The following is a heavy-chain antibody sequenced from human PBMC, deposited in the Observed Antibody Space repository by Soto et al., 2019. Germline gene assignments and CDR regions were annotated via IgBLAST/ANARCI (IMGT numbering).Heavy chain of an antibody. CDR3: ARACSSNSCYDVFDY. CDR2: IYTSGST. Sequence: PSETLSLTCTVSGGSISSYYWGWIRQPAGKGLEWIGRIYTSGSTNYNPSLKSRVTMSVDTSKNQFSLKLSSVTAADTAVYYCARACSSNSCYDVFDYWGQGTLVTVSS. CDR1: GGSISSYY. D-gene: IGHD2-2*01. J-gene: IGHJ4*02. V-gene: IGHV4-4*07.